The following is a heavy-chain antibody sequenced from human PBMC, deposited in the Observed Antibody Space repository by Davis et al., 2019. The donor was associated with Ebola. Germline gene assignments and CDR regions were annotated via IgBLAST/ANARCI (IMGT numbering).Heavy chain of an antibody. CDR2: ISSGSSYI. CDR3: ARGGYYYSYMDV. Sequence: GESLKISCAASGFTFSSYNMNWVRQAPGKGLEWVSSISSGSSYIYYADSVKGRFTISRDNAKNSLYLQMNSLRAEDTAVYYCARGGYYYSYMDVRGKGTTVSVSS. J-gene: IGHJ6*03. V-gene: IGHV3-21*01. CDR1: GFTFSSYN.